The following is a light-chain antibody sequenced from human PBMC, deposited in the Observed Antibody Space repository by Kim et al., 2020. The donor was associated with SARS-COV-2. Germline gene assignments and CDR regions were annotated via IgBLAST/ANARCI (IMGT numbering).Light chain of an antibody. J-gene: IGLJ3*02. CDR1: ALPKKY. V-gene: IGLV3-10*01. CDR2: EDS. CDR3: AVWDDSLSARV. Sequence: SYELTQLPSVSVSPGQTARITCSGDALPKKYVHWYQQKSGQAPVMVIYEDSKRPSGIPERFSGSQSGTSASLAISGLQSEDEAHYHCAVWDDSLSARVFGGGTQLTVL.